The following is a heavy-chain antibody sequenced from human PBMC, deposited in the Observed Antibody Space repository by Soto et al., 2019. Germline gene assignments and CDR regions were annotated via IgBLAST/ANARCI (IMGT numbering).Heavy chain of an antibody. CDR1: GYIFTSYW. V-gene: IGHV5-51*01. D-gene: IGHD6-13*01. CDR3: ARSPLTIAAADDAFDI. J-gene: IGHJ3*02. Sequence: PVESLKISCKGSGYIFTSYWIGWVLQMPVKGLEWMGIIYPGDSDTRYSPSFQGQVTISADKSISTAYLQWSSLKASDTAMYYCARSPLTIAAADDAFDIWGQGTMVTVSS. CDR2: IYPGDSDT.